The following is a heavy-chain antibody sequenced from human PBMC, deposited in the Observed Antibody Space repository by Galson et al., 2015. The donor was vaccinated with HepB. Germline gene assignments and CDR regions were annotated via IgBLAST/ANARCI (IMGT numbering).Heavy chain of an antibody. D-gene: IGHD6-19*01. Sequence: SLRLSCAASGFTVSTYIMNWVRQAPGTGVEWVSSIRSSSTYIYYADSVKGRFTISRDNAKNSLYLQMNSLRAEDTAVYYCARDVYSSGWYGDYYYGMDVWGQGTTVTVSS. J-gene: IGHJ6*02. CDR3: ARDVYSSGWYGDYYYGMDV. CDR2: IRSSSTYI. CDR1: GFTVSTYI. V-gene: IGHV3-21*01.